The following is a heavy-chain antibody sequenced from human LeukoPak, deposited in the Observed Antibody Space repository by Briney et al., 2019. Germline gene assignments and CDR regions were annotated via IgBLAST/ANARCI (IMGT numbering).Heavy chain of an antibody. CDR1: GFIFSSYA. V-gene: IGHV3-33*01. J-gene: IGHJ5*02. D-gene: IGHD2-15*01. CDR2: IWSDGSRQ. Sequence: GTSLRLSCAASGFIFSSYAMHWVRQAPGTGLEWVAVIWSDGSRQYYLDSVKGRFTISRDNSKNTLYLQMNSLRAEDTAVYFCARGVAQNGNPNYFDPWGRGTLVTVSS. CDR3: ARGVAQNGNPNYFDP.